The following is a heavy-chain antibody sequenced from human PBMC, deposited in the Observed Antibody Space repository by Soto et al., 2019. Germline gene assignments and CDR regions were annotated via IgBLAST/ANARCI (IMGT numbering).Heavy chain of an antibody. Sequence: ASVKVSCKASGYTFTSYGISWVRQAPGQGLEWMGWISAYNGNTNYAQKLQGSVTMTTDKSTGTAYMEPRSLRSDDTAVYYCARAKRGYSGYAGPRGFDPWGQGTLVTVSS. CDR3: ARAKRGYSGYAGPRGFDP. J-gene: IGHJ5*02. V-gene: IGHV1-18*01. D-gene: IGHD5-12*01. CDR2: ISAYNGNT. CDR1: GYTFTSYG.